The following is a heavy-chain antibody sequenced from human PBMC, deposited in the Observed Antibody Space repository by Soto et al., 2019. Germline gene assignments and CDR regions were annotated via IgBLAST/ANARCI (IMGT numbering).Heavy chain of an antibody. Sequence: PXESLTISCKGSGYSFTSYWISLVRQMPGKGLEWMGRIDPSDSYTNYSPSFQGHVTISADKSISTAYLQWSSLKASDTAMYYCARPPPRVPAAPYYSADYGMDVWGQGTTVTVSS. D-gene: IGHD2-2*01. CDR2: IDPSDSYT. CDR3: ARPPPRVPAAPYYSADYGMDV. V-gene: IGHV5-10-1*01. CDR1: GYSFTSYW. J-gene: IGHJ6*02.